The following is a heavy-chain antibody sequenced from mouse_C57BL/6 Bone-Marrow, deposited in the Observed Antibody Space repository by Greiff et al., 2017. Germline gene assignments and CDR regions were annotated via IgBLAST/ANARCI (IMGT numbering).Heavy chain of an antibody. Sequence: EVQLVESGGGLVQPKGSLKLSCAASGFSFNTYAMNWVRQAPGKGLEWVARIRSKSNNYATYYADSVKDRFTISRDDSESMLYLQMNNLKTEDTAMYYCVRTSVTTVYYYAMDYWGQGTSVTVSS. CDR2: IRSKSNNYAT. CDR3: VRTSVTTVYYYAMDY. V-gene: IGHV10-1*01. CDR1: GFSFNTYA. J-gene: IGHJ4*01. D-gene: IGHD1-1*01.